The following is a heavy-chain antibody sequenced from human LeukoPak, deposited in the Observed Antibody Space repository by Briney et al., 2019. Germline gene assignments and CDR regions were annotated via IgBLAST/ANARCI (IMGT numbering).Heavy chain of an antibody. V-gene: IGHV3-23*01. CDR2: ISGSGVTA. D-gene: IGHD3-3*01. CDR1: GFTLSSYA. J-gene: IGHJ4*02. CDR3: AKERYDFSSGYLYYFDY. Sequence: GGSLRLSCSGSGFTLSSYAMSWVRQAPGKGLEWVSAISGSGVTAYYADSVKGRFTISRDNSKNTLYLQMNSLRAEETAIYYCAKERYDFSSGYLYYFDYWGQGTLVTVSS.